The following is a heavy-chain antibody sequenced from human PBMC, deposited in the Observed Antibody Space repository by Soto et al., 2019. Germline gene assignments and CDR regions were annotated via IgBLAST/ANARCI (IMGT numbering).Heavy chain of an antibody. J-gene: IGHJ6*02. CDR1: GYTFTSYY. D-gene: IGHD2-2*01. CDR2: INPSGGST. V-gene: IGHV1-46*01. Sequence: ASVKVSCKASGYTFTSYYMHWVRQAPGQGLEWMGIINPSGGSTSYAQKFQGRVTMTRDTSTSTVYMELSSLRSEDTAVYYCASTSIVVVPADANYYYYYGIDVWGQGTTVTVSS. CDR3: ASTSIVVVPADANYYYYYGIDV.